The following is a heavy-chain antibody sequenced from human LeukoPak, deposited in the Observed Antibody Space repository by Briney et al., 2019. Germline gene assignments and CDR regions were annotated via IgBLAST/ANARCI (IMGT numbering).Heavy chain of an antibody. CDR2: FDPEDGET. D-gene: IGHD2-15*01. CDR3: ATAGVRYCSGGSCYDY. V-gene: IGHV1-24*01. Sequence: ASVKVSCKASGGTFSSYAISWVRQAPGKGLEWMGGFDPEDGETIYAQKFQGRVTMTEDTSTDTAYMELSSLRSEDTAVYYCATAGVRYCSGGSCYDYWGQGTLVTVSS. CDR1: GGTFSSYA. J-gene: IGHJ4*02.